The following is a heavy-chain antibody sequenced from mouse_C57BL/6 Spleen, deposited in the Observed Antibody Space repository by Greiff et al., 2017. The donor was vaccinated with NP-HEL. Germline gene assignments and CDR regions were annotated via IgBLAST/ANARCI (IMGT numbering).Heavy chain of an antibody. CDR1: GFTFSSYA. CDR2: ISSGGDYI. V-gene: IGHV5-9-1*02. CDR3: TRVRIITTVRYFDY. D-gene: IGHD1-1*01. J-gene: IGHJ2*01. Sequence: EVHLVESGEGLVKPGGSLKLSCAASGFTFSSYAMSWVRQTPEKRLEWVAYISSGGDYIYYADTVKGRFTISRDNARNTLYLQMSSLKSEDTAMYYCTRVRIITTVRYFDYWGQGTTLTVSS.